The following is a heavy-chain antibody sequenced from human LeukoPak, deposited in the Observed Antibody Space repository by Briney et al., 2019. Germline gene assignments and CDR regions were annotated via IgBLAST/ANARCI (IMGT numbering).Heavy chain of an antibody. D-gene: IGHD3-16*01. Sequence: SETLSLTCAVYGGSFSGYYWSWIRQPPGKGLEWIGEINHSGSTNYNPSLKSRVTISVDTSKNQFSLKLSSVTAADTAVYYCARDGGTRYYFDYWGQGTLVTVSS. CDR3: ARDGGTRYYFDY. CDR1: GGSFSGYY. V-gene: IGHV4-34*01. CDR2: INHSGST. J-gene: IGHJ4*02.